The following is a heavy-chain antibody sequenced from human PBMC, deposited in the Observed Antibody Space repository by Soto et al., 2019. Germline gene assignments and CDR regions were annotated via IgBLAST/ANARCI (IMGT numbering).Heavy chain of an antibody. J-gene: IGHJ5*02. CDR1: GYTLTELS. CDR2: FDPEDGET. CDR3: ARRERAAGTDWWFDP. V-gene: IGHV1-24*01. D-gene: IGHD6-13*01. Sequence: ASVKVSCKVSGYTLTELSMHWVRQAPGKGLEWMGGFDPEDGETIYAQKFQGRVTISVDTSKNTFYLKLSTLTAADTAVYYCARRERAAGTDWWFDPWGQGTLVTVSS.